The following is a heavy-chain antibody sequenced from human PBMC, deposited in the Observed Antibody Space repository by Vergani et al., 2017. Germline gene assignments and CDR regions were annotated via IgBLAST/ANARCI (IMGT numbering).Heavy chain of an antibody. D-gene: IGHD4-17*01. CDR2: IYHSGST. CDR1: GGSISSSNW. J-gene: IGHJ4*02. Sequence: QVQLPESGPGLVKPSGTLSLTCAVSGGSISSSNWWSWVRQPPGKGLEWIEEIYHSGSTNYNPSLKRRVTISVDKSKNQFFLKLSTVTDADTAVYYCARGRGDYGDHYYLDYWGQGTLVTVSS. CDR3: ARGRGDYGDHYYLDY. V-gene: IGHV4-4*02.